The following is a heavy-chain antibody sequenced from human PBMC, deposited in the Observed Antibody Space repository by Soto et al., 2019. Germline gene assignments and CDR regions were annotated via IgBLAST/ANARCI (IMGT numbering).Heavy chain of an antibody. V-gene: IGHV3-23*01. CDR1: GFTFSSYA. CDR3: AKYHGDFEYYYYYMDV. J-gene: IGHJ6*03. Sequence: EVQLLESGGGLVQPGGSLRLSCAASGFTFSSYAMSWVRQAPGKGLEWVSAISGSGGSTYYADSVKGRFTISRDNSKNTLYLQMNSLRAEDTAVYYCAKYHGDFEYYYYYMDVWGKGTTVTVSS. CDR2: ISGSGGST. D-gene: IGHD4-17*01.